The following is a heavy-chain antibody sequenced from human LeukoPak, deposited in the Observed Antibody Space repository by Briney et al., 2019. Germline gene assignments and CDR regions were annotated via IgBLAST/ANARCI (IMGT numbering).Heavy chain of an antibody. D-gene: IGHD6-13*01. CDR1: GFTFGDYA. J-gene: IGHJ6*03. CDR3: TRVTLYCSSCMDV. V-gene: IGHV3-49*03. CDR2: IRSKAYGGTT. Sequence: GGSLRLSCTASGFTFGDYAMSWFRQAPGKGLEWVGFIRSKAYGGTTEYAASVKGRFTISRDDSKSIAYLQMNSLKTEDTAVYYCTRVTLYCSSCMDVWGKGTTVTISS.